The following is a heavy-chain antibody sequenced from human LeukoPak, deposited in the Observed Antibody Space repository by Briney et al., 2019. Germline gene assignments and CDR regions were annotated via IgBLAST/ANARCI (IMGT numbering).Heavy chain of an antibody. D-gene: IGHD2-15*01. Sequence: GGSLSLSCAASGFTYPNFARSWVRPAPGKGLEWVSAISGRGGSTYYADAVRRLFTISRDNSKNTLYLQMNSLSAEDTAEYYCAKGETEGGGLAHAYWGQGTLVTVSS. J-gene: IGHJ4*02. V-gene: IGHV3-23*01. CDR2: ISGRGGST. CDR1: GFTYPNFA. CDR3: AKGETEGGGLAHAY.